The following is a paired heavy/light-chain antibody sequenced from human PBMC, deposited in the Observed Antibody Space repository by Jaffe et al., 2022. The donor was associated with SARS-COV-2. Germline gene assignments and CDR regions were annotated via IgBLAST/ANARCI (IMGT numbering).Heavy chain of an antibody. Sequence: QVQLVESGGGLVKPGGSLRLSCAASGFTFNEYYMTWIRQAPGKGLECVSYISSSGSTIYYADSVKGRFTISRDNDKNSVYLQMDSLRAEDTAVYYCARDRQKYFEWLAPDYWGQRTLVAVSS. D-gene: IGHD3-9*01. J-gene: IGHJ4*02. CDR1: GFTFNEYY. CDR2: ISSSGSTI. V-gene: IGHV3-11*01. CDR3: ARDRQKYFEWLAPDY.
Light chain of an antibody. CDR2: AAS. J-gene: IGKJ1*01. V-gene: IGKV3-20*01. Sequence: EIVLTQSPGTLSLSPGDRATLSCRASQSVSSSHLAWYQQRPGQAPRLLIYAASNRATGIPDRFSGSGSGTEFTLTISRLEPEDFAVFYCHHYDGSRTFGQGTMLEIK. CDR1: QSVSSSH. CDR3: HHYDGSRT.